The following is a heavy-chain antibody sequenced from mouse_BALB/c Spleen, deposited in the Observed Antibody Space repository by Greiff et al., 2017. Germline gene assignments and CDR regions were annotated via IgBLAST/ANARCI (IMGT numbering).Heavy chain of an antibody. Sequence: VQLQQSGAELARPGASVKLSCKASGYTFTSYWMQWVKQRPGQGLEWIGAIYPGDGDTRYTQKFKGKATLTADKSSSTAYMQLSSLASEDSAVYYCARRDLLRYFDYWGQGTTLTVSS. D-gene: IGHD1-1*01. CDR2: IYPGDGDT. CDR1: GYTFTSYW. V-gene: IGHV1-87*01. CDR3: ARRDLLRYFDY. J-gene: IGHJ2*01.